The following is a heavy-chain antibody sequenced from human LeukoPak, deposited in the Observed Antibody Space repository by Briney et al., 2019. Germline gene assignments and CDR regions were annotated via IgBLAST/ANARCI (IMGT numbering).Heavy chain of an antibody. J-gene: IGHJ4*02. D-gene: IGHD2-15*01. CDR3: ARVDGSPDY. V-gene: IGHV1-2*02. CDR1: GYTFTGYY. CDR2: INPNSGGT. Sequence: ASVKVSCKASGYTFTGYYMHWVRQAPGQGLEWMGWINPNSGGTNYAQKFQGRVTITRDTSISTVYMELSSLRSEDTAVYFCARVDGSPDYWGQGTLVTVSS.